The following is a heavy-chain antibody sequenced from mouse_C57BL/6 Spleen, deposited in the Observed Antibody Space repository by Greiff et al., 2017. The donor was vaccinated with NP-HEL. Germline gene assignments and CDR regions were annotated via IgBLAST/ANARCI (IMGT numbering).Heavy chain of an antibody. V-gene: IGHV5-9*01. CDR2: ISGGGGNT. Sequence: EVKVVESGGGLVKPGGSLKLSCAASGFTFSSYTMSWVRQTPEKRLEWVATISGGGGNTYYTDSVKGRFTIARDNAKNTLYLQMISLRSEYTALYYGARRDGYYGGAMDYWGQGTSVTVSS. J-gene: IGHJ4*01. CDR1: GFTFSSYT. CDR3: ARRDGYYGGAMDY. D-gene: IGHD2-3*01.